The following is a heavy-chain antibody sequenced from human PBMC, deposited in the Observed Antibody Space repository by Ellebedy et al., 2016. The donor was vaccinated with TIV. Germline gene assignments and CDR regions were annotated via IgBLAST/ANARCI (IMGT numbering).Heavy chain of an antibody. CDR3: ARRSSRNVMDV. CDR2: TYYRSKWYN. D-gene: IGHD6-13*01. J-gene: IGHJ6*02. CDR1: GDSVSSNSAG. V-gene: IGHV6-1*01. Sequence: MPSETLSLTCAISGDSVSSNSAGWNWIRQSPSSGLEWPGRTYYRSKWYNDYAVSVKSRITINQDTSKNKFSLQLNSVTPEDTAVYYCARRSSRNVMDVWGQGTTVTVSS.